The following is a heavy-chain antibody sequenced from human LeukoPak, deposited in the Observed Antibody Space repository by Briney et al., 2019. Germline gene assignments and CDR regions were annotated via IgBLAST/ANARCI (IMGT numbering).Heavy chain of an antibody. CDR1: GFTFNSFG. CDR3: ARTIFGLVYYFDY. CDR2: ISSSSSSI. V-gene: IGHV3-21*05. Sequence: KSGGSLRLSCAASGFTFNSFGMSWVRQAPGKGLEWLSYISSSSSSIYYADSVKGRFTISRDNAKNSLSLQMNSLRAEDTAVYYCARTIFGLVYYFDYWGQGTLVTVSS. D-gene: IGHD3-3*01. J-gene: IGHJ4*02.